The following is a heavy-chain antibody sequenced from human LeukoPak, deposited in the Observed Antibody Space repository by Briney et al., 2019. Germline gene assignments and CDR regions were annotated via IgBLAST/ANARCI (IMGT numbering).Heavy chain of an antibody. Sequence: GGSLRLSCAASGFTFSSYAMHWVRQAPGKGLEWVAVISYDGSNKYYADSVKGRFTISRDNSKNTLYLQMNSLRAEDTAVYYCARDGGEQWQVHYFDYWGQGTLVTVSS. CDR3: ARDGGEQWQVHYFDY. CDR2: ISYDGSNK. V-gene: IGHV3-30*04. J-gene: IGHJ4*02. CDR1: GFTFSSYA. D-gene: IGHD6-19*01.